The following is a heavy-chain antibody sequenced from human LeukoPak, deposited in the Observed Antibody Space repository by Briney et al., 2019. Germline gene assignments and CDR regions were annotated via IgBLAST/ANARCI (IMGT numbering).Heavy chain of an antibody. CDR3: ARDRLDN. V-gene: IGHV3-7*05. Sequence: GGSLRLSCAASGFTFSIYWMNWVRQAPEKGLEWVAIIKTDGGEKYYVDSVRGRFTISRDNAKNSLYLQINSLRAEDTAVYYCARDRLDNWGQGTLVAVSS. CDR1: GFTFSIYW. CDR2: IKTDGGEK. J-gene: IGHJ4*02. D-gene: IGHD6-19*01.